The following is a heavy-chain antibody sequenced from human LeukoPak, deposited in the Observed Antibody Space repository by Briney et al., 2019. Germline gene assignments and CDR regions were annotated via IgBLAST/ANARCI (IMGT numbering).Heavy chain of an antibody. D-gene: IGHD6-19*01. CDR1: GYSITSGYY. J-gene: IGHJ4*02. V-gene: IGHV4-38-2*02. CDR2: IYHSGDT. Sequence: SETLSLTCIVSGYSITSGYYWGWIRQPPGKGLEWIGSIYHSGDTYYNPSLKSRVTISVDTSKNQFSLKLDSVTAADTAAYYCAKGTSSGWYYFDYWGQGTLVTASS. CDR3: AKGTSSGWYYFDY.